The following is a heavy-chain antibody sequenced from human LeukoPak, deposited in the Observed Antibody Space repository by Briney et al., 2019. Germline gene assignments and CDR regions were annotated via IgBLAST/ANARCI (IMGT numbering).Heavy chain of an antibody. CDR1: GFTFDDYA. D-gene: IGHD2-2*01. CDR3: AKAGDIVVVPAAAFDY. V-gene: IGHV3-9*01. J-gene: IGHJ4*02. CDR2: ISWNSGSI. Sequence: GGSLRLSCAASGFTFDDYAMHWVRQAPGKGLEWVSGISWNSGSIGYADSVKGRFTISRDNAKNSLYLQMNSLRAEDTAVYYCAKAGDIVVVPAAAFDYWGQGTLVTVSS.